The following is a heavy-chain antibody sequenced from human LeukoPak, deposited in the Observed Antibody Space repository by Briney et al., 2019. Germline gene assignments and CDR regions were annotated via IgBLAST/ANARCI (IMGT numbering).Heavy chain of an antibody. CDR1: GGSISSYY. V-gene: IGHV4-59*01. D-gene: IGHD6-13*01. Sequence: MSSETLSLTCTVSGGSISSYYWSWIRQPPGKGLEWIGYIYYSGSTNYNPSLKSRVTISVDTSKNQFSLKLSSVTAADTAVYYCARVEQQLLHFDYWGQGTLVTVSS. CDR3: ARVEQQLLHFDY. J-gene: IGHJ4*02. CDR2: IYYSGST.